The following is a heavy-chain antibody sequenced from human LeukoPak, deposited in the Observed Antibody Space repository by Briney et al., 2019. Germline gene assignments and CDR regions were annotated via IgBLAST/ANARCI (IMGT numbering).Heavy chain of an antibody. CDR3: ARLAAYSGYDWVPTNHYYYYGMDV. CDR1: GGSISSGSYY. J-gene: IGHJ6*02. CDR2: IYTSGST. V-gene: IGHV4-61*02. D-gene: IGHD5-12*01. Sequence: SETLSLTCTVSGGSISSGSYYWSWIRQPAGKGLEWIGRIYTSGSTNYNPSLKSRVTISVDTSKNQFSLKLSSVTAADTAVYYCARLAAYSGYDWVPTNHYYYYGMDVWGQGTTVTVSS.